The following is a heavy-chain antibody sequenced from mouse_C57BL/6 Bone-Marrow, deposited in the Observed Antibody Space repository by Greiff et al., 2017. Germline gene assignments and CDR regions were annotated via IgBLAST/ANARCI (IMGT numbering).Heavy chain of an antibody. CDR3: ARSPTVFGCPFCAMDY. CDR2: INPNNGGT. V-gene: IGHV1-26*01. Sequence: EVQLQQSGPELVKPGASVKISCKASGYTFTDYYMNWVKQSHGKSLEWIGDINPNNGGTSYNQKFKGKATLTVDKSSSTAYMELRSLTSADSAVYYCARSPTVFGCPFCAMDYWGQGTSVTVSS. D-gene: IGHD1-1*01. J-gene: IGHJ4*01. CDR1: GYTFTDYY.